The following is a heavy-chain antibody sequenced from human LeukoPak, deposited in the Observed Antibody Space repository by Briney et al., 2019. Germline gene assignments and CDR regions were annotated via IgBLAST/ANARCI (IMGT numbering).Heavy chain of an antibody. V-gene: IGHV3-73*01. D-gene: IGHD3-22*01. CDR1: GFTFSGSA. CDR3: ISGYYDSRGYFPY. Sequence: PGGSLRLSCAASGFTFSGSAIHWVRQASGKGLEWVGRIRSRANSYATAYAASVEGRFTISRDDSRNTAYLQTNSLKTEDTAVYYCISGYYDSRGYFPYWGQGTLVTVSS. CDR2: IRSRANSYAT. J-gene: IGHJ4*02.